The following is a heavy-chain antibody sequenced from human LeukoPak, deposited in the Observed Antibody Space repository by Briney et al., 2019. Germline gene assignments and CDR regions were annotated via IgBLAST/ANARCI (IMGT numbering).Heavy chain of an antibody. Sequence: ASVKVSCKASGYTFTSYYMHWVRQAPGQGLEWMGIINPSGGSTSYAQKFQGRVTMTRDMSTSTVYMELSSLRSEDTAVYYCARLLWFGESIKAFDIWGQGTMVTVSS. D-gene: IGHD3-10*01. J-gene: IGHJ3*02. V-gene: IGHV1-46*03. CDR3: ARLLWFGESIKAFDI. CDR1: GYTFTSYY. CDR2: INPSGGST.